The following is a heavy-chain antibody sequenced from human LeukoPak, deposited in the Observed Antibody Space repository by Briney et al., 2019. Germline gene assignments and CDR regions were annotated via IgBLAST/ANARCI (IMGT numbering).Heavy chain of an antibody. V-gene: IGHV1-69*13. CDR2: IIPIFGTA. J-gene: IGHJ4*02. D-gene: IGHD1-26*01. CDR1: GGTFSIYA. CDR3: ARGWAADY. Sequence: ASVTVSCTASGGTFSIYAISWVRQAPGQGLEWMGGIIPIFGTANYAQKFQGRVTVTADESTSTAYMELSSLRSEDTAVYYCARGWAADYWGQGTLVTVSS.